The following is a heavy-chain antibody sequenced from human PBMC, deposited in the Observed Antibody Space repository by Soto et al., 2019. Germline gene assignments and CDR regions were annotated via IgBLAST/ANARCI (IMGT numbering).Heavy chain of an antibody. Sequence: QVQLVQSGAEVKKPGASVKVSCKASGYTFTSYGISWVRQAPGQGLEWMGWISAYNGNTNYAQKLQGRVTMTTDTPTSTAYMELRSLRSDDTAVYYCARDLAVAGDYYYYYGMDVWGQGTTVTVSS. J-gene: IGHJ6*02. CDR2: ISAYNGNT. CDR1: GYTFTSYG. V-gene: IGHV1-18*01. D-gene: IGHD6-19*01. CDR3: ARDLAVAGDYYYYYGMDV.